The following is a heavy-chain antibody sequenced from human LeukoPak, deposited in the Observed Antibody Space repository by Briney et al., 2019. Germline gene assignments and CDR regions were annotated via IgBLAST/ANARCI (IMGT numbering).Heavy chain of an antibody. CDR1: GFSVTNGW. Sequence: GGSLRLPCSASGFSVTNGWMSWVRQAPGKGLEWVGRIKDRTDGGTTAYAAPVKGRFTISREDSKNTVYLEMNSLKTDDTAVYFCTSACVVWGVRAHWAQGPLV. D-gene: IGHD3-10*01. CDR2: IKDRTDGGTT. V-gene: IGHV3-15*01. J-gene: IGHJ1*01. CDR3: TSACVVWGVRAH.